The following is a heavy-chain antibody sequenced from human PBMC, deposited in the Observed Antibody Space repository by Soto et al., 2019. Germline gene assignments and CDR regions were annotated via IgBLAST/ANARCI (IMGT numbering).Heavy chain of an antibody. V-gene: IGHV4-59*01. D-gene: IGHD1-7*01. J-gene: IGHJ6*02. CDR1: GGSISSYY. CDR3: AREGLTGTIGLYYYYGMDV. Sequence: QVQLQESGPGLVKPSETLSLTCTVSGGSISSYYWSWIRQPPGKGLEWIGYIYYSGSTNYNPSLTSRVTLSVDTSKNQCSLKLSSVTAADTAVYYCAREGLTGTIGLYYYYGMDVWGQGTTVTVSS. CDR2: IYYSGST.